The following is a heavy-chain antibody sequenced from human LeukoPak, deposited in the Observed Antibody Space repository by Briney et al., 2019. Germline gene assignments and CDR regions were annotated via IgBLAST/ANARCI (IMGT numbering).Heavy chain of an antibody. CDR3: ASGSKSNYYDNTGYWLIAFDI. D-gene: IGHD3-22*01. CDR1: GGTFSSYA. Sequence: GASVKVSCKASGGTFSSYAISWVRQAPGQGLEWMGWITSYNGNTNYAQKFQGRVTMTTDTSTSTAYMELRSLRSDDTAVYYCASGSKSNYYDNTGYWLIAFDIWGQGTMVTVSS. CDR2: ITSYNGNT. V-gene: IGHV1-18*01. J-gene: IGHJ3*02.